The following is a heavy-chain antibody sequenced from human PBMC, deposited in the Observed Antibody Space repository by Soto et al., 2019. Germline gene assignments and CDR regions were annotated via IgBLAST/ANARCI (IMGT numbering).Heavy chain of an antibody. CDR1: GFTFSSYA. J-gene: IGHJ6*02. Sequence: EVQLLESGGGLVQPGGSLRLSCAASGFTFSSYAMSWVRQAPGKGLEWVSAISGSGGSTYYADSAKGRFTISRDNSKKTLYLQMNSLRAEDTAVYYCAKSFAGLPSVMAPYYYYGMDVWGQGTTVTVSS. V-gene: IGHV3-23*01. CDR3: AKSFAGLPSVMAPYYYYGMDV. CDR2: ISGSGGST. D-gene: IGHD2-8*01.